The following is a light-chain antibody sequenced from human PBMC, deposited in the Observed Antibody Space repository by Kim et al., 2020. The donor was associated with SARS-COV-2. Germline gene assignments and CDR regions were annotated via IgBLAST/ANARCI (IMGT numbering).Light chain of an antibody. CDR1: SSNIGAGYD. J-gene: IGLJ2*01. V-gene: IGLV1-40*01. CDR2: GNS. Sequence: QSVLTQPPSVSGAPGQRVTISCTGSSSNIGAGYDVHWYQQLPGTAHKLLIYGNSNRPSGVPDRFSGSKSGTSASLAITGLQAEDEADYYCQSYNSSPLFGGGTKLTVL. CDR3: QSYNSSPL.